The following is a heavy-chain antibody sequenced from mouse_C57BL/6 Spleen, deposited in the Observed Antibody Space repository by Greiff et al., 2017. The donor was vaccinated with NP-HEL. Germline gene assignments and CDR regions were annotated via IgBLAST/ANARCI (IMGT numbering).Heavy chain of an antibody. Sequence: VQLQQSGAELVKPGASVKLSCTASGFNIKDYYMHWVKQRTEQGLEWIGRIDPEDGVTKYAPKFQGKATITADTSSNTAYLQLSSLTSEDTAVYYCALYYDYDWFAYWGQGTLVTVSA. J-gene: IGHJ3*01. CDR2: IDPEDGVT. D-gene: IGHD2-4*01. V-gene: IGHV14-2*01. CDR1: GFNIKDYY. CDR3: ALYYDYDWFAY.